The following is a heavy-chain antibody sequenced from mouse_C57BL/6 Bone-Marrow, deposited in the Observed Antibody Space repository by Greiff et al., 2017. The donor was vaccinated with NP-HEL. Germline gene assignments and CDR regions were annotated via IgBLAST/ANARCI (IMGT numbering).Heavy chain of an antibody. D-gene: IGHD1-1*01. Sequence: EVQLQQSGPVLVKPGASVKMSCKASGYTFTDYYLNWVKQSHGKSLEWIGVINPYNGGTSSNQKFKGTATLTVYKSSSTAYMELNIRTSEDSAVYDCARNTHYGSSPWYFDVWGTGTTVTVSS. CDR2: INPYNGGT. CDR3: ARNTHYGSSPWYFDV. CDR1: GYTFTDYY. V-gene: IGHV1-19*01. J-gene: IGHJ1*03.